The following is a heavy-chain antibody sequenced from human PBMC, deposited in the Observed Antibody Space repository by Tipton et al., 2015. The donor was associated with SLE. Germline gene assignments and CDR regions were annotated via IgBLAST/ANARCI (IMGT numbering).Heavy chain of an antibody. V-gene: IGHV4-59*12. CDR1: GGSISSYY. CDR3: ARGEGYKGFYFIDV. D-gene: IGHD5-24*01. Sequence: TLSLTCTVSGGSISSYYWSWIRQPPGRGLEWIGYIYYSGSTNYNPSLKSRVTISVDTSRNQFSLNLTSVTAADTAVFYCARGEGYKGFYFIDVWGRGTKVTVPS. CDR2: IYYSGST. J-gene: IGHJ6*04.